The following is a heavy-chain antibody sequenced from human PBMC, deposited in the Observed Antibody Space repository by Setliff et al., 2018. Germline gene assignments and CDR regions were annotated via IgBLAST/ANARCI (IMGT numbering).Heavy chain of an antibody. J-gene: IGHJ4*02. CDR1: GGSISSSY. CDR2: IYTRGGT. CDR3: ARGVSGVSWTPRY. D-gene: IGHD6-25*01. V-gene: IGHV4-4*08. Sequence: SETLSLTCTVSGGSISSSYWSWIRQPPGKGLEWIGYIYTRGGTNYNPSLKSRVTISVDMTENQFSLILRSVVAADTAVYYCARGVSGVSWTPRYWGRGTLVTVSS.